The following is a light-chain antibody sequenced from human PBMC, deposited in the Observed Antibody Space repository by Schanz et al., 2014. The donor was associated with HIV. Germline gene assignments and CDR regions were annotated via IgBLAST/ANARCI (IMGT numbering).Light chain of an antibody. CDR1: QSVSRN. V-gene: IGKV3-15*01. Sequence: EIVMTQSPATLSVSPGERATLSCRASQSVSRNLAWYQQKPGQAPRLLIYGASTRATGIPARFSGSGSGTEFTLTISSLQSEDFAVYYCQQYGSPPWTFGQGTKVEV. CDR2: GAS. CDR3: QQYGSPPWT. J-gene: IGKJ1*01.